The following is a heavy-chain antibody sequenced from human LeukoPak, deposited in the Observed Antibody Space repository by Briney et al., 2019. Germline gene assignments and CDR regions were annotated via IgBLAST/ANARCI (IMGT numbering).Heavy chain of an antibody. D-gene: IGHD4-17*01. CDR1: GGSFSGYY. CDR2: INHSGST. V-gene: IGHV4-34*01. Sequence: SETLSLTCAVYGGSFSGYYWSWIRQPPGKGLEWIGEINHSGSTNYNPSLKSRVTISVDTSKNQFSLKLSSVTAADTAVYYCARGLTTVTTFNWFDPWGQGTLVTVSS. J-gene: IGHJ5*02. CDR3: ARGLTTVTTFNWFDP.